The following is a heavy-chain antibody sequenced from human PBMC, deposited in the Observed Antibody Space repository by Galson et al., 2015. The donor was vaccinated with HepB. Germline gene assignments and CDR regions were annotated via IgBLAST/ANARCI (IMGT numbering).Heavy chain of an antibody. V-gene: IGHV3-30-3*01. CDR1: GFTFSSYA. D-gene: IGHD3-10*01. CDR2: ISYDGSNK. Sequence: SLRLSCAASGFTFSSYAMHWVRQAPGKGLEWVAVISYDGSNKYYADSVKGRFTISRDNSKNTLYLQMNSLRAEDTAVYYCARDRFRQVRPSYYCYGMDLWGQGTTVTVSS. CDR3: ARDRFRQVRPSYYCYGMDL. J-gene: IGHJ6*02.